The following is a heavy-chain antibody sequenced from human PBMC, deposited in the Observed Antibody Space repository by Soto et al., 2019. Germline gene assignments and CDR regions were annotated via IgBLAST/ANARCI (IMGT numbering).Heavy chain of an antibody. V-gene: IGHV4-30-2*06. CDR3: ARDYYGMDV. J-gene: IGHJ6*02. CDR1: GGSITSGGYS. Sequence: QLQLQESGPGLVKPSQTLSLTCTVSGGSITSGGYSWTWIRQSPGKGLEWIGYIYQSGSAYYNPTLKRRVTISVDRSKNQFSLNLTSVTAADTAVYYCARDYYGMDVWGQGATVTVSS. CDR2: IYQSGSA.